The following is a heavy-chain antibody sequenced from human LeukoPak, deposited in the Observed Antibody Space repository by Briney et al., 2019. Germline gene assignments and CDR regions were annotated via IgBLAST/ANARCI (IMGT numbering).Heavy chain of an antibody. V-gene: IGHV3-9*01. J-gene: IGHJ4*02. D-gene: IGHD1-14*01. Sequence: GGSLRLSCAASGFTFDDYAMLWVRQAPGKGLEWVSGISWNSGSIGYADSVKGRFTISRDNAKNSLYLQMNSLRAEDTALYYCATSRSLTFYFDYWGQGTLVTVSS. CDR1: GFTFDDYA. CDR3: ATSRSLTFYFDY. CDR2: ISWNSGSI.